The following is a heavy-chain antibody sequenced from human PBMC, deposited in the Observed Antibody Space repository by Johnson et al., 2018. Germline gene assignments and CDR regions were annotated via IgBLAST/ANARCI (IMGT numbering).Heavy chain of an antibody. CDR2: IWYDGSQK. J-gene: IGHJ6*02. CDR3: ASELGMLRGTSYDAGMDV. Sequence: QVQLVESGGGVVQPGRSLRLSCAASGFTFKSYAMHWVRQAPGKALEWVAVIWYDGSQKYYVDSVKGRFTISRDNCKKTVYLQMNSLRAEDTAVYYCASELGMLRGTSYDAGMDVWGQGTTVTVSS. CDR1: GFTFKSYA. V-gene: IGHV3-33*08. D-gene: IGHD3-10*01.